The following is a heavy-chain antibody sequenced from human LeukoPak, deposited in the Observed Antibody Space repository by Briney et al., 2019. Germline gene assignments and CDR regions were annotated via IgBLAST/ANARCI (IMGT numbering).Heavy chain of an antibody. CDR2: ISYDGSNK. CDR1: GFTFSSYG. Sequence: GGSLRLSCAASGFTFSSYGMHWVRQAPGKGLEWVAVISYDGSNKYYADSVKGRFTISRDNSKNTLYLQMNSPRAEDTAVYYCAKELGNSGYLFDYWGQGTLVTVSS. D-gene: IGHD5-12*01. CDR3: AKELGNSGYLFDY. V-gene: IGHV3-30*18. J-gene: IGHJ4*02.